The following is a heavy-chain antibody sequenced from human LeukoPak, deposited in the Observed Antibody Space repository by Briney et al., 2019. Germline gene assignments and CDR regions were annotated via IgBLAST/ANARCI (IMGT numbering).Heavy chain of an antibody. CDR2: IYYSGNT. D-gene: IGHD1-20*01. J-gene: IGHJ5*02. Sequence: SETLSLTCTVSGGSISSYYWSWIRQTPGKGWEWIGYIYYSGNTNYNPSLKSRVTMSVDTSKNQFSLQLTSVTAADTAVYYCARGLPITGISFDPWGQGTLVAVSS. CDR1: GGSISSYY. CDR3: ARGLPITGISFDP. V-gene: IGHV4-59*01.